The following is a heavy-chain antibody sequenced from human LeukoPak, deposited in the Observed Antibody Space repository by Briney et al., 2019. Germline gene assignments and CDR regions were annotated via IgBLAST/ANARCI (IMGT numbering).Heavy chain of an antibody. CDR2: ISYSGST. CDR3: RGHDSSGNWVFDY. D-gene: IGHD3-22*01. Sequence: PSETLSLTCTVSGDSITSGSYYWAWVRQPPGKGLEWIGSISYSGSTYYNPPLKSRATMSVDTSKNQFSLRLSSVIAADTALYYCRGHDSSGNWVFDYWGQGTLVTVSS. CDR1: GDSITSGSYY. J-gene: IGHJ4*02. V-gene: IGHV4-39*01.